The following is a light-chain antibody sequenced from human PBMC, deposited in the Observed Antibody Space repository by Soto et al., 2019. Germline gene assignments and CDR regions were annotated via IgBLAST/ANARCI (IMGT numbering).Light chain of an antibody. J-gene: IGKJ1*01. CDR3: QQYNNWPPWK. CDR1: QSVYSS. CDR2: GAS. V-gene: IGKV3-15*01. Sequence: EIVLTQSPATLSLSPVEIATLYFMASQSVYSSLAWYQQKPGQAPRLLIYGASTRATGIPARFSGSGSGTEFTLTIRRLQSEDFAVYYCQQYNNWPPWKCGQGTKGDIK.